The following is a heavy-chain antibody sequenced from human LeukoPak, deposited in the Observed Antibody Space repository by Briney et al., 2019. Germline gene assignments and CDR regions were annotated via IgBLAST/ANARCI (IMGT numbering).Heavy chain of an antibody. CDR2: INPNSGGT. J-gene: IGHJ4*02. Sequence: ASVKVSCKASGYTFTGYYMHWVRQAPGQGLEWMGWINPNSGGTNYAQKFQGWVTMTKDTSISTAYMELSRLRSDDTAVYYCAMLDTAMGTDYWGQGTLVTVSS. CDR3: AMLDTAMGTDY. CDR1: GYTFTGYY. V-gene: IGHV1-2*04. D-gene: IGHD5-18*01.